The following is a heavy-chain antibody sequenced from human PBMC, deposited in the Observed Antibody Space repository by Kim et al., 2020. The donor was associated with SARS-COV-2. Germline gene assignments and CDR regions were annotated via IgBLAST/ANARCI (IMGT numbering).Heavy chain of an antibody. V-gene: IGHV3-23*01. CDR1: GFTFSSYA. CDR3: AKARIVAGTTYYFDY. D-gene: IGHD6-19*01. CDR2: ISGSGGST. Sequence: GGSLRLSCAASGFTFSSYAMSWVRQAPGKGLEWVSAISGSGGSTYYADSVKGRFTISRDNSKNTLYLQMNSLRAEDTAVYYCAKARIVAGTTYYFDYWGQGTLVTVSS. J-gene: IGHJ4*02.